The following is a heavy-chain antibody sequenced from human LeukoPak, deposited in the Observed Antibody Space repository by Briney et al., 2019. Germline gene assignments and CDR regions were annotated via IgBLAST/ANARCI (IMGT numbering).Heavy chain of an antibody. D-gene: IGHD3-9*01. CDR2: ISSSSSYI. J-gene: IGHJ4*02. CDR3: ARDRSVLRYFDWLFDY. Sequence: GGSLRLSCAASGFTFSSYSMTWVRQAPGKGLEWVSSISSSSSYIYYGDSVKGRFTISRDNAKNSLYLQMNSLRAEDTAVYYCARDRSVLRYFDWLFDYWGQGTLVTVSS. CDR1: GFTFSSYS. V-gene: IGHV3-21*01.